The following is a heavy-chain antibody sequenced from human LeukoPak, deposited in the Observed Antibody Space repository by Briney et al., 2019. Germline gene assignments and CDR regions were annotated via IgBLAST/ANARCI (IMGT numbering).Heavy chain of an antibody. CDR1: GYSISSGYY. Sequence: PSETLSLTCAASGYSISSGYYWGWIRQPPGKGLEWIGSIYYSGSTYYNPSLKSRVTISVDTSKNQFSLKLSSVTAADTAVYYCARQLMITFGGVIVSGFDYWGQGTLVTVSS. CDR3: ARQLMITFGGVIVSGFDY. J-gene: IGHJ4*02. CDR2: IYYSGST. D-gene: IGHD3-16*02. V-gene: IGHV4-38-2*01.